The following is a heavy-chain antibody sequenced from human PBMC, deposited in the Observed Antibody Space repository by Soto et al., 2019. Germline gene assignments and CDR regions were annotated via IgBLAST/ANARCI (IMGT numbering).Heavy chain of an antibody. V-gene: IGHV1-18*01. D-gene: IGHD4-17*01. J-gene: IGHJ4*02. CDR1: GYNFILHG. CDR3: ARDEDYGDFDY. CDR2: ISAYNGNT. Sequence: GASVKASCKASGYNFILHGISWVRQAPGQGLEWMGWISAYNGNTNYAQKLQGRVTMTTDTSTSTAYMELRSLRSDDTAVYYCARDEDYGDFDYWGQGTLVTVSS.